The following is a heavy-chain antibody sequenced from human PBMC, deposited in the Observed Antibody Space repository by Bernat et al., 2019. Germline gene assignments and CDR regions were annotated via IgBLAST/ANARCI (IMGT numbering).Heavy chain of an antibody. CDR1: GFTFDDYA. J-gene: IGHJ4*02. D-gene: IGHD3-16*01. CDR2: ISGDGGST. Sequence: EVQLVESGGGVVQPGGSLRLSCAASGFTFDDYAMHWVRQAPGKGLEWVSLISGDGGSTYYADEVKDGFTTSRNKSKNSLNLQWNSLETEDTPLNSCALRGGATFDYWGQGTLVTVSS. V-gene: IGHV3-43*02. CDR3: ALRGGATFDY.